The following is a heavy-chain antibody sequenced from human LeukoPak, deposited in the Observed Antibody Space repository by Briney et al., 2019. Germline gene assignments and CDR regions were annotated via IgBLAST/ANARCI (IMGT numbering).Heavy chain of an antibody. CDR2: IYYGGST. J-gene: IGHJ5*02. CDR1: GGSISSGGYS. V-gene: IGHV4-30-4*07. CDR3: ARVGSSSWSDRNWFDP. Sequence: PSETLSLTCAVSGGSISSGGYSWSWIRQPPGKGLEWIGYIYYGGSTYYNPSLKSRVTISVDTSKNQFSLKLSSVTAADTAVYYCARVGSSSWSDRNWFDPWGQGTLVTVSS. D-gene: IGHD6-13*01.